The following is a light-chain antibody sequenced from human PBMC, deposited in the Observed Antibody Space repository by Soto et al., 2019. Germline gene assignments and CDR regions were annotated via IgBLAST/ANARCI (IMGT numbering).Light chain of an antibody. CDR1: QSVSNNY. Sequence: DIVLTQSPGTLSLSPGERATLSCRASQSVSNNYVAWYQQKPGQAPRLLIYGASSRDTDLPDRFSGSGSGTDFTLTVSRLEPEDFAVYYCQQYGSSPWTFGQGTKVEIK. J-gene: IGKJ1*01. V-gene: IGKV3-20*01. CDR2: GAS. CDR3: QQYGSSPWT.